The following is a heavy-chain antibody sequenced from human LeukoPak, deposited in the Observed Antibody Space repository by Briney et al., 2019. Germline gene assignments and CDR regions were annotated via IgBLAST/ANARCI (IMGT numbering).Heavy chain of an antibody. Sequence: GGSLRLSCAASGFTSRSYGMHWVRQAPGKGLEWVAVISYDGSNEYYVDSVKGRFTISRDNSKNTLYLQTDSLRAEDTAVYYCARAPSGYYPYFDYWGQGTLVTVSS. D-gene: IGHD3-22*01. CDR2: ISYDGSNE. CDR1: GFTSRSYG. J-gene: IGHJ4*02. V-gene: IGHV3-30*03. CDR3: ARAPSGYYPYFDY.